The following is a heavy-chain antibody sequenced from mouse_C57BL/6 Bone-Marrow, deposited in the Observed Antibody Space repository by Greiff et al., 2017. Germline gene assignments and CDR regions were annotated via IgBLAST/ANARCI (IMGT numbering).Heavy chain of an antibody. CDR2: ISYDGSN. Sequence: ESGPGLVKPSQSLSLTCSVTGYSITSGYYWNWIRQFPGNKLEWMGYISYDGSNNYNPSLKNRISITRDTSKNQFFLKLNSLTTEDTATYYCARDYFDYWGQGTTLTVSS. CDR1: GYSITSGYY. J-gene: IGHJ2*01. CDR3: ARDYFDY. V-gene: IGHV3-6*01.